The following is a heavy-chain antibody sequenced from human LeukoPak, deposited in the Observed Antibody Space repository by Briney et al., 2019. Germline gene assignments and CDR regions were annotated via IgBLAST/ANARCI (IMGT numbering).Heavy chain of an antibody. D-gene: IGHD6-19*01. CDR3: ASEVAAPFDY. J-gene: IGHJ4*02. V-gene: IGHV1-18*01. CDR1: GGTFSSYA. CDR2: ISAYNGNT. Sequence: ASVKVSCKASGGTFSSYAISWVRQAPGQGLEWMGWISAYNGNTNYAQKLQGRVTMTTDTSTSTAYMELRSLRSDDTAVYYCASEVAAPFDYWGQGTLVTVSS.